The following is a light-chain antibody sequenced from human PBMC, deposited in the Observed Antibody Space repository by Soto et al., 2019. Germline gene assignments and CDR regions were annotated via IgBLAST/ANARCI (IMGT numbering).Light chain of an antibody. CDR3: QQQGT. J-gene: IGKJ2*01. V-gene: IGKV3-20*01. CDR1: QFLSSSY. Sequence: EIVLTQSPGTLSLSPGERATLSCRASQFLSSSYVVWYQQKPGQAPRLLIYAASRRATGIRDRFSGSGSATEYTLTISRLEPEDFAVYYCQQQGTFGQGTRLEIK. CDR2: AAS.